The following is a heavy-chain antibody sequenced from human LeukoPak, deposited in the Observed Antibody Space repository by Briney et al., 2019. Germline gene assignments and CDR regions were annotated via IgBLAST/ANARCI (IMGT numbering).Heavy chain of an antibody. Sequence: GGSLRLSCAASGFTVSSNYMSWVRQAPGKGLEWVSVIYSGGSTYYADSVKGRFTISRDNSKNTLYLQMNSLRAEDTAVYYCASYGGNSGDYFDYWGQGTLVTVSS. CDR2: IYSGGST. CDR1: GFTVSSNY. J-gene: IGHJ4*02. V-gene: IGHV3-53*01. CDR3: ASYGGNSGDYFDY. D-gene: IGHD4-23*01.